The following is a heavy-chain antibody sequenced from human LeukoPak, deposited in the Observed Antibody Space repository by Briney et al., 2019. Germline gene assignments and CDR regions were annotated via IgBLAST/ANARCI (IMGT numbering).Heavy chain of an antibody. J-gene: IGHJ4*02. V-gene: IGHV3-74*01. Sequence: GGSLRLSCAASGFTFSSYWMHWVRQAPGKGLVWVSRINNDGGNTNYADSVKGRFTISRDNAKNMLYLQMSSLRAEDTAVYYCAKGGSSFPGDNWGQGTLVTVSS. CDR2: INNDGGNT. D-gene: IGHD1-26*01. CDR3: AKGGSSFPGDN. CDR1: GFTFSSYW.